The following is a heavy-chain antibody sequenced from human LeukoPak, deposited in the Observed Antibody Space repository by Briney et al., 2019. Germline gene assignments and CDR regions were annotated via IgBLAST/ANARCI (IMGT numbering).Heavy chain of an antibody. D-gene: IGHD3-22*01. CDR3: ARVPRYYYDSSGYPHFFDY. V-gene: IGHV4-59*12. J-gene: IGHJ4*02. CDR1: GGSISSYY. Sequence: SETLSLTCTVSGGSISSYYWSWIRQPPGKGLEWIGCIYYSGSTNYNPSLKSRVTISVDTSKNQFSLKLSSVTAADTAVYYCARVPRYYYDSSGYPHFFDYWGQGTLVTVSS. CDR2: IYYSGST.